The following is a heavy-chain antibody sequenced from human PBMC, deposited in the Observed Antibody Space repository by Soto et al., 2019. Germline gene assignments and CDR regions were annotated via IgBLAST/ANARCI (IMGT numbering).Heavy chain of an antibody. Sequence: EVQLLESGGGLVQPGGSLRLSCTASGFTFSSHAMTWGRKAPGKGLEWVSGLSDSGVSIYYADYVKGRLTISRDNSKNTMYLQMHTLRAEDTAVYYCAKVSSSWYAGFFDLWGQGTLGTVSS. CDR1: GFTFSSHA. V-gene: IGHV3-23*01. J-gene: IGHJ4*02. D-gene: IGHD6-13*01. CDR2: LSDSGVSI. CDR3: AKVSSSWYAGFFDL.